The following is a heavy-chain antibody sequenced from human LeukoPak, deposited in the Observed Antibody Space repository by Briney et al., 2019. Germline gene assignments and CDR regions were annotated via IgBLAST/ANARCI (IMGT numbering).Heavy chain of an antibody. J-gene: IGHJ5*01. CDR1: GFTFSDAW. CDR2: IKSQTGGGTT. D-gene: IGHD1-26*01. CDR3: TRVGTTWFHS. Sequence: GGSLRLSCAASGFTFSDAWMSWVRQAPGKGLEWVGRIKSQTGGGTTDYAAPVKVRFSISRDDSKNTLYLQMNSLKTEDTAVYYCTRVGTTWFHSWGQGTLVTVSS. V-gene: IGHV3-15*01.